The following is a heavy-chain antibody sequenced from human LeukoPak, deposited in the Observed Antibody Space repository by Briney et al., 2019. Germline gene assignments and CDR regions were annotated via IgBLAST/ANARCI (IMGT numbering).Heavy chain of an antibody. Sequence: GGSLRLSCAASGFTFSSYAMHWVRQAPGKGLEWVAVISYDGSNKYYADSVKGRFTISRDNSKNTLYLQMNSLRAEDTAVYYCARGWNEYYFDYWGQGTLVTASS. D-gene: IGHD1-1*01. CDR2: ISYDGSNK. J-gene: IGHJ4*02. CDR1: GFTFSSYA. CDR3: ARGWNEYYFDY. V-gene: IGHV3-30*04.